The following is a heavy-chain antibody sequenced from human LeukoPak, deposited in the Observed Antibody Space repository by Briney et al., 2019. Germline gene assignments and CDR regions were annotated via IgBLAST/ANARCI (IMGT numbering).Heavy chain of an antibody. CDR2: INPNSGGT. CDR1: GYTFSGFY. D-gene: IGHD2-15*01. Sequence: ASVKVSCKASGYTFSGFYIYWVRQAPGQGLEWMGWINPNSGGTNYAQKFQGRVTMTRDMSTSTVYMELSSLRSEDTAVYYCARGPSPFKDCSGGSCYSYFDYWGQGTLVTVSS. V-gene: IGHV1-2*02. J-gene: IGHJ4*02. CDR3: ARGPSPFKDCSGGSCYSYFDY.